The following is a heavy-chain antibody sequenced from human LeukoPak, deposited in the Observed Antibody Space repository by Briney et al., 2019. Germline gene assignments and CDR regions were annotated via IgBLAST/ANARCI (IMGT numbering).Heavy chain of an antibody. J-gene: IGHJ2*01. Sequence: GGSLRLSCAASGFTFRSYGMHWVRQAPGKGLEWVAFIRYDGGNEYYADSVKGRFTISRDNSKNTLYLQMNSLRAEDTAVYFCAREEHYRRYFALWGRGTLVTVSS. D-gene: IGHD3-16*02. CDR1: GFTFRSYG. V-gene: IGHV3-30*02. CDR2: IRYDGGNE. CDR3: AREEHYRRYFAL.